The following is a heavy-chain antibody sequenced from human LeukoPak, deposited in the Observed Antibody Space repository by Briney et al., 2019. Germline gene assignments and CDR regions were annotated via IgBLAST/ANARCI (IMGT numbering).Heavy chain of an antibody. CDR3: AREDSGSDIAFDI. CDR1: AYTFTSYG. V-gene: IGHV1-18*01. D-gene: IGHD1-26*01. CDR2: INPYNGNT. J-gene: IGHJ3*02. Sequence: ASVKVSCKASAYTFTSYGINWVRQAPGQGLEWMGWINPYNGNTNYAQNLQGRVTMTTDTSTSTAYMELRSLRSDDTAVYYCAREDSGSDIAFDIWGQGTMVTVSS.